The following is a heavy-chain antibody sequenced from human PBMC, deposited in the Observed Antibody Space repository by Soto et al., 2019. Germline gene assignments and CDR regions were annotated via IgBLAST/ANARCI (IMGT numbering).Heavy chain of an antibody. Sequence: PGESLKISFEGSGYSFTTNWSAWVRQMPGKGLEWMGIIYPGDSDTRYSPSFQGQVTISADKSISTAYLQWSSLKASDTAMYYCARSALATGGAFDIWGQGTMVTVSS. V-gene: IGHV5-51*01. CDR1: GYSFTTNW. CDR2: IYPGDSDT. CDR3: ARSALATGGAFDI. J-gene: IGHJ3*02.